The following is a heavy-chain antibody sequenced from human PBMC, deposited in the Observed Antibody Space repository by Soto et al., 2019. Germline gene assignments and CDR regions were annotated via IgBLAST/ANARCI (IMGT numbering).Heavy chain of an antibody. CDR1: GFTFSSYA. CDR3: ARPRGSGSYLGYHYYGMDV. Sequence: GGSLRLSCAASGFTFSSYAMSWVRQAPGKGLEWVSAISGSGGSTYYADSVKGRFTISRDNSKNTLYLQMNSLRAEDTAVYYCARPRGSGSYLGYHYYGMDVWGQGTTVTVSS. J-gene: IGHJ6*02. D-gene: IGHD3-10*01. CDR2: ISGSGGST. V-gene: IGHV3-23*01.